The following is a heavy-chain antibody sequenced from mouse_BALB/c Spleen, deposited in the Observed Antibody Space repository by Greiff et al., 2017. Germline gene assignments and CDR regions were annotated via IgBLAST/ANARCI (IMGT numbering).Heavy chain of an antibody. J-gene: IGHJ2*01. V-gene: IGHV5-9-3*01. D-gene: IGHD1-1*01. CDR3: ARRVDYGYFDY. Sequence: EVQRVESGGGLVKPGGSLKLSCAASGFTFSSYAMSWVRQTPEKRLEWVATISSGGSYTYYPDSVKGRFTISRDNAKNTLYLQMSSLRSEDTAMYYCARRVDYGYFDYWGQGTTLTVSS. CDR2: ISSGGSYT. CDR1: GFTFSSYA.